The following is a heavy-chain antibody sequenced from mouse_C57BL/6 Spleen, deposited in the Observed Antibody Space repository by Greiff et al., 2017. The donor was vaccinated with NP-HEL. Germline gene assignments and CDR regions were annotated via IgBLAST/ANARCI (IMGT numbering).Heavy chain of an antibody. V-gene: IGHV5-17*01. CDR3: ARYDYVPYAMDY. D-gene: IGHD2-4*01. Sequence: EVQLVESGGGLVKPGGSLKLSCAASGFTFSDYGMHWVRQAPEKGLEWVAYISSGSSTIYYADTVKGRFTISRDNAKNTLFLQMTSLRSEDTAMYYCARYDYVPYAMDYWGQGTSVTVSS. CDR2: ISSGSSTI. J-gene: IGHJ4*01. CDR1: GFTFSDYG.